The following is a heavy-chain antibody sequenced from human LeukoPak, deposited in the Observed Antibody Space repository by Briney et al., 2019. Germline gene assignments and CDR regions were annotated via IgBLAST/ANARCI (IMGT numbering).Heavy chain of an antibody. CDR1: GSMYNYY. CDR3: ARDSITVTSDY. CDR2: IYSSGST. Sequence: PSETLSLTCTVSGSMYNYYWSWIRQPAGKGLEWIGRIYSSGSTNYNPSFKSRVTISVDTSKNQFSLKLSSVTAADTAVYYCARDSITVTSDYWGQGTLVTVSS. V-gene: IGHV4-4*07. J-gene: IGHJ4*02. D-gene: IGHD4-17*01.